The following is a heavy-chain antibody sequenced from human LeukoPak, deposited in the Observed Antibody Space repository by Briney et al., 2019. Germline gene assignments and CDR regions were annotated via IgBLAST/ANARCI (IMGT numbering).Heavy chain of an antibody. V-gene: IGHV3-53*01. CDR1: GFSVSSNY. Sequence: PGGSLRLSCAASGFSVSSNYMNWVRQAPGKGLEWVSIIYSGGTTYYADSVKGRFTISRDNSKNTLYLQMNSLRAEDTAVYYCAKILLMGYYFDYWGQGTLVTVSS. CDR2: IYSGGTT. J-gene: IGHJ4*02. CDR3: AKILLMGYYFDY. D-gene: IGHD3-10*01.